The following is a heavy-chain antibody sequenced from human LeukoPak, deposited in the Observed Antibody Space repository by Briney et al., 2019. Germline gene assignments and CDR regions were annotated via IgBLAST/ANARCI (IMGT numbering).Heavy chain of an antibody. CDR2: VIPIYGTP. J-gene: IGHJ6*03. CDR3: ARDHWGIVENGYDYFYYDMDV. V-gene: IGHV1-69*05. D-gene: IGHD7-27*01. Sequence: SVKVSCKASGGSFSTSGFSWVRQAPGQGLEWMGGVIPIYGTPSYAQKFQGKFTITTDESTSTVYMELSSLRSEDTAVYYCARDHWGIVENGYDYFYYDMDVWGKGTTVTVSS. CDR1: GGSFSTSG.